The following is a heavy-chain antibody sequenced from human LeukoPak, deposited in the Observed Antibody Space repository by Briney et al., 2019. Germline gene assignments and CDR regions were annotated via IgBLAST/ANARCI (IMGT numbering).Heavy chain of an antibody. Sequence: PGGSLRLSCAASGFTFSSSAMTLVRQAPGKGLEWVSAISTSGSDTIYTDSVKDRFTISGDNSKNTLYLQINSLRAEDTAVYYCAKGGDYAPLDYWGQGTLVTVSS. CDR2: ISTSGSDT. V-gene: IGHV3-23*01. CDR1: GFTFSSSA. D-gene: IGHD4-17*01. CDR3: AKGGDYAPLDY. J-gene: IGHJ4*02.